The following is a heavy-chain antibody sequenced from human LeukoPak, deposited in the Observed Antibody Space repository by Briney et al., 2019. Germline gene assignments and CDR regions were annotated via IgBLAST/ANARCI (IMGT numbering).Heavy chain of an antibody. D-gene: IGHD2-2*01. CDR2: IYYSGST. V-gene: IGHV4-59*01. CDR1: GGSISSYY. Sequence: SETLSLTCTVSGGSISSYYWSWIRQPPGKGLEWIGYIYYSGSTNYNPSLKSRVTISVDTSKNQFSLKLSSVTAADTAVYYCARGRGDCSSTSCSSAGSGNAFDIWGQGTMVTVSS. J-gene: IGHJ3*02. CDR3: ARGRGDCSSTSCSSAGSGNAFDI.